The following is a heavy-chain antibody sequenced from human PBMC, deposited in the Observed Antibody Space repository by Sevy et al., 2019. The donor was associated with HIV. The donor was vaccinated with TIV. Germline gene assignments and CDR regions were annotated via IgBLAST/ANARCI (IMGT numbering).Heavy chain of an antibody. J-gene: IGHJ3*02. CDR1: GFTFSSYA. D-gene: IGHD3-22*01. Sequence: GGSLRLSCAASGFTFSSYAMSWVRQAPGKGLEWVSAISGSGVSTYYADSVKGRFTISRDNSKNTLYLQMNSLRAEDTAVYYCARKRAVVVISDAFDIWGQGTMVTVSS. CDR3: ARKRAVVVISDAFDI. CDR2: ISGSGVST. V-gene: IGHV3-23*01.